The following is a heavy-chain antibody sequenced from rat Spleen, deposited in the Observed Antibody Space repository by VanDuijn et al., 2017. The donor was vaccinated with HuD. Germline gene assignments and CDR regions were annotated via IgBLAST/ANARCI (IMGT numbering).Heavy chain of an antibody. V-gene: IGHV5S13*01. J-gene: IGHJ2*01. Sequence: EVQLVESGGGLVQPGRSLKLSCAASGFTFSSFAMAWVRQAPKKGLEWVASITNAAGKVHYPDSVKGRFTISRDTAQNTLYLQMNSLRSEDTATYYCATRTTYFDYWGQGVMVTVSS. CDR1: GFTFSSFA. CDR2: ITNAAGKV. CDR3: ATRTTYFDY. D-gene: IGHD1-10*01.